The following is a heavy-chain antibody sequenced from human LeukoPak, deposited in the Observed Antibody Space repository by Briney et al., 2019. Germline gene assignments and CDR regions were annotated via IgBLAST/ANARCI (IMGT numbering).Heavy chain of an antibody. V-gene: IGHV3-30-3*01. D-gene: IGHD6-13*01. CDR3: ARDPGIAAAGTPGGIY. Sequence: PGGSLRLSCAASGFTFSSYAMHWVRQAPGKGPEWVAVISYDGSNKYYADSVKGRFTISRDNSKNTLYLQMNSLRAEDTAVYYCARDPGIAAAGTPGGIYWGQGTLVTVSS. CDR1: GFTFSSYA. CDR2: ISYDGSNK. J-gene: IGHJ4*02.